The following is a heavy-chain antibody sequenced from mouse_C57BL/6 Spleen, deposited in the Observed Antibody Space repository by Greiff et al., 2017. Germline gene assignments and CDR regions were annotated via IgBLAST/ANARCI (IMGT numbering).Heavy chain of an antibody. CDR2: IYPGDGDT. Sequence: QVQLQQSGAELVKPGASVKISCKASGYAFSSYWMNWVKQRPGKGLEWIGQIYPGDGDTNYTGKFKGKATLTADKSSSTAYMQLSSLTSEDSAVYFCYGDSNYAMDYWGQGTSVTVSS. CDR3: YGDSNYAMDY. J-gene: IGHJ4*01. D-gene: IGHD2-5*01. V-gene: IGHV1-80*01. CDR1: GYAFSSYW.